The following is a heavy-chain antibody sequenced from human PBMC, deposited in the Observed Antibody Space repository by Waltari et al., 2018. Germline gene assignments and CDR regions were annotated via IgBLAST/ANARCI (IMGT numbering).Heavy chain of an antibody. CDR2: IIPTFGTA. V-gene: IGHV1-69*01. CDR1: GGTFSSYA. J-gene: IGHJ6*02. D-gene: IGHD2-8*01. Sequence: QVQLVQSGAEVKKPGSSVKVSCKASGGTFSSYAISWVRQAPGQGLDGMGGIIPTFGTANYAQKFQGRVTITADESTSTAYMELSSLRSEDTAVYYCARGCTNGVCYHYYGMDVWGQGTTVTVSS. CDR3: ARGCTNGVCYHYYGMDV.